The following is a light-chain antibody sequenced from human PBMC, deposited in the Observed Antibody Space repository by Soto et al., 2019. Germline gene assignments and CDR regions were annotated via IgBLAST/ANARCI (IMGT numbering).Light chain of an antibody. V-gene: IGLV1-40*01. CDR2: GNS. Sequence: QSVLTQPPSVSGAPGQRVTISCTGSSSNIGAGYDVHWYQQLPGTAPKLLIYGNSNRPSGVPDRFSGSKSGTSASLAITGLQAEDEADYYCQSYDSSLGVSVFGGGTKLPVL. CDR3: QSYDSSLGVSV. CDR1: SSNIGAGYD. J-gene: IGLJ2*01.